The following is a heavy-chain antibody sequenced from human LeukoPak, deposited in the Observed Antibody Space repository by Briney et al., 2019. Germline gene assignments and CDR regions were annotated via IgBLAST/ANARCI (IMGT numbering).Heavy chain of an antibody. D-gene: IGHD4-11*01. J-gene: IGHJ3*02. V-gene: IGHV3-9*01. Sequence: PGGSLRLSCAASGFTFDDYAMHWVRQAPGKGLEWVSGISWNSGSIGYADSVKGRFTISRDNAKNSLYLQMNSLRAEDTALYYCAKDIYPHYYSNYVSAFDIWGQGTMVTVSS. CDR2: ISWNSGSI. CDR3: AKDIYPHYYSNYVSAFDI. CDR1: GFTFDDYA.